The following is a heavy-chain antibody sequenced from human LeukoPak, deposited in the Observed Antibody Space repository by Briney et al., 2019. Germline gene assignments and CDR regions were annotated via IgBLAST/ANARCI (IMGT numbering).Heavy chain of an antibody. CDR3: ARDSGNYLDAFDI. CDR2: ISGGGENT. D-gene: IGHD1-7*01. V-gene: IGHV3-21*01. CDR1: GFTFINYG. Sequence: GGSLRLSCAASGFTFINYGMSWVRQAPGKGLEWVSVISGGGENTYYADSVKGRYTISRDNAKNSLYLQMNSLRAEDTAVYYCARDSGNYLDAFDIWGQGTMVTVSS. J-gene: IGHJ3*02.